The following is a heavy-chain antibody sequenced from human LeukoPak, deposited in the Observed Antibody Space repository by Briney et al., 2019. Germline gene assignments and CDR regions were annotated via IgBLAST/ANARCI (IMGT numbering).Heavy chain of an antibody. D-gene: IGHD3-3*01. CDR2: IKEDGSAT. CDR1: GFTFSKSW. J-gene: IGHJ4*02. CDR3: AKDDEGYY. V-gene: IGHV3-7*04. Sequence: QSGGSLRLSCAASGFTFSKSWMSWLRQTPEKGLEWVANIKEDGSATYYVDSVKGRFTISRDNAKNSLYLQMNSLRAEDTAVYYCAKDDEGYYWGQGILVTVSS.